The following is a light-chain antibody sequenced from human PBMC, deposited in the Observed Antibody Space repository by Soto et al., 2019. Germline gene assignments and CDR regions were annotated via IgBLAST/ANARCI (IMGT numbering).Light chain of an antibody. CDR3: QVWDSSTAWV. CDR2: RDR. V-gene: IGLV3-9*01. CDR1: NIGSKN. Sequence: SYELTQPLSVSVAPRQTARITCGGNNIGSKNVHWYQQKPGQAPVLVIYRDRNRPSGIPERFSGSNSGNTATLTISRAQAWYEAYYYCQVWDSSTAWVFGGWTKLTVL. J-gene: IGLJ3*02.